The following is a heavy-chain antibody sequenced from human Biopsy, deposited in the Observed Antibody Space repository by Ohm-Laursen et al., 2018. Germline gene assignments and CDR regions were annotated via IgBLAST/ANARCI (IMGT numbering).Heavy chain of an antibody. CDR2: IYTIGDT. J-gene: IGHJ3*01. CDR3: AREDEGLLHALDL. CDR1: GASMTGYF. Sequence: PSDTLSLTCTVSGASMTGYFWTWVRQPAGKGLEWIGHIYTIGDTTYNPSLESRVTMSLDTSKNQFSLKMTSLTAADTAVYFCAREDEGLLHALDLWGQGTMVTVSS. D-gene: IGHD3-10*01. V-gene: IGHV4-4*07.